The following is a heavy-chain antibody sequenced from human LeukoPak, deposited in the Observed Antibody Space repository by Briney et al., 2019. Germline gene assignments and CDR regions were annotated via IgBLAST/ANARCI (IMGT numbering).Heavy chain of an antibody. CDR3: ATELSGTGDIDY. D-gene: IGHD7-27*01. J-gene: IGHJ4*02. CDR2: IKQDGSKK. Sequence: PSGGSLRLSCAASGFTFSNYWMFWVRQAPGKGLQWVANIKQDGSKKVYVDSVKGRFTISRDNAKNSLYLQMNSLRAEDTAVYYCATELSGTGDIDYWGQGTLVTVSS. V-gene: IGHV3-7*05. CDR1: GFTFSNYW.